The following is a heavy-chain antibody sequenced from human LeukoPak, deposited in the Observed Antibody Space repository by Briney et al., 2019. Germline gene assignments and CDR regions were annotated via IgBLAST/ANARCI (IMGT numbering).Heavy chain of an antibody. D-gene: IGHD6-13*01. CDR2: IYPGDSDT. J-gene: IGHJ4*02. V-gene: IGHV5-51*01. CDR3: ARRGYTSSWSD. Sequence: GESLKISCKGSGYSFTSCLIAWVRQMPGKGLEWMGVIYPGDSDTRYSPSFQGQVTISADKSITTAYLQWSSLKASDTAIYYCARRGYTSSWSDWGQGTLVTVSS. CDR1: GYSFTSCL.